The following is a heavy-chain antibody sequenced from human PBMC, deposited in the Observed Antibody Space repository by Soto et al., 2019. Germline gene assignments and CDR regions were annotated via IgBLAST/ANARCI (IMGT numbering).Heavy chain of an antibody. CDR1: GLTFGAHY. J-gene: IGHJ5*02. CDR2: SRNKAKSYST. Sequence: EVQLVESGGGLVQPGGSLTLSCAVSGLTFGAHYMEWVRQAPGKGLEWVARSRNKAKSYSTDFAASVKGRFTISRDESKNSLNLQMNSLMTEDTAVYYCSILEGAWGQGTLVTVSS. D-gene: IGHD2-21*01. CDR3: SILEGA. V-gene: IGHV3-72*01.